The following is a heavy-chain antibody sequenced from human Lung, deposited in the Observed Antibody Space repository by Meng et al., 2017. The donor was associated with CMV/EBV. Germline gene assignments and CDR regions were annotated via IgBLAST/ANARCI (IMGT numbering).Heavy chain of an antibody. CDR3: ARDVTLRSSWYKGFDY. D-gene: IGHD6-13*01. J-gene: IGHJ4*02. CDR1: GFTFSNYG. CDR2: IWYDGGNK. V-gene: IGHV3-33*01. Sequence: SXRLXXVASGFTFSNYGMHWVRQAPCKGLEWVAVIWYDGGNKYYADSVKGRFTISRDNSKNTLFLQMNSLGADDTAVYYCARDVTLRSSWYKGFDYWGQGXLVTVSS.